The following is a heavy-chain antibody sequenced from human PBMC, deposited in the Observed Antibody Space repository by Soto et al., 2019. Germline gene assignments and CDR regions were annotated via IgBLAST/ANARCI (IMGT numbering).Heavy chain of an antibody. CDR1: GYTFTGYY. J-gene: IGHJ5*02. CDR2: INPNSGGT. V-gene: IGHV1-2*02. D-gene: IGHD3-22*01. Sequence: ASVKVSCEASGYTFTGYYMHWVRQAPGQGLEWMGWINPNSGGTNYAQKFQGRVTMTRDTSISTAYMELSRLRSDDTAVYYCARGRLIVVVIRNNRLDPWGQGTLVAVSS. CDR3: ARGRLIVVVIRNNRLDP.